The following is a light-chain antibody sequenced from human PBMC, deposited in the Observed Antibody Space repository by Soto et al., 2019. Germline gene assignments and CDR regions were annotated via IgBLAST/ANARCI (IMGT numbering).Light chain of an antibody. Sequence: DIQMTQSPSSLSASVGDRVTITCQASQDIRNYLNWYQQKPGKAPNLLIYDASNLRAGVPSRFSGSGSGTEFTFTISSLHPEDIATYYCQHYDHLPPLSFGGGTKVEIK. CDR2: DAS. CDR3: QHYDHLPPLS. CDR1: QDIRNY. V-gene: IGKV1-33*01. J-gene: IGKJ4*01.